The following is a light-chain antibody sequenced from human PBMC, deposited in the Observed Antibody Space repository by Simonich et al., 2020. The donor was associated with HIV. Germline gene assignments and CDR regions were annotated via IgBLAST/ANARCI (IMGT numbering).Light chain of an antibody. CDR2: DAS. V-gene: IGKV3-11*01. Sequence: EIVLTQSPATLSLSPGERATLSCRASQSVSSYLAWYQQKPSQAPRLLIYDASNRATCIPARFSGSGSGTDFTLTISSLEPEDFAVYYCQQRSNWPLTFGGGTKVEIK. J-gene: IGKJ4*01. CDR1: QSVSSY. CDR3: QQRSNWPLT.